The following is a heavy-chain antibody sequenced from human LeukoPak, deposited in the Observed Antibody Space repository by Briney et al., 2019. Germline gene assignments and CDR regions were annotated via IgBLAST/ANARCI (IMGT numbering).Heavy chain of an antibody. D-gene: IGHD6-19*01. CDR1: GFTFNNYA. V-gene: IGHV3-23*01. J-gene: IGHJ4*02. CDR2: ISGSGTRT. Sequence: AGGSQRLSCSVSGFTFNNYAMNWVRQAPGKGLEWVSGISGSGTRTYYADSVKGRFTISRDNSKNTLYLQMNNLRAEDTAVDFCAKDSRPTIAVAGFDYWGQGTLVTVSS. CDR3: AKDSRPTIAVAGFDY.